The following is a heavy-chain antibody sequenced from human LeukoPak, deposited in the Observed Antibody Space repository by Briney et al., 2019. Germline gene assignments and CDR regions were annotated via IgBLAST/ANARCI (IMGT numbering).Heavy chain of an antibody. CDR3: ARESYSSGWYYFDY. J-gene: IGHJ4*02. CDR2: INPNSGGT. CDR1: GYTFTGYY. V-gene: IGHV1-2*02. Sequence: ASVKVSCKASGYTFTGYYMHWVRQAPGQGLEWMGWINPNSGGTNYAQKFQGRVTMTRDTSISTAYMELSRLRSDDTAVYYCARESYSSGWYYFDYWGQGTLVTVSS. D-gene: IGHD6-19*01.